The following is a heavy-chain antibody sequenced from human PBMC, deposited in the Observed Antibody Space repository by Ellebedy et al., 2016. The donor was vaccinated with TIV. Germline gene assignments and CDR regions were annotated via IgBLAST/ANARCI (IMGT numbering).Heavy chain of an antibody. J-gene: IGHJ6*02. D-gene: IGHD3-9*01. Sequence: GGSLRLSCAASGFILGSFGMHWVRQAPAKGLEWLAFISYDGNNKYIADSVKGRLTISRDNSMNALYLQMDSLRAEDTAVYYCAKEGYDIMTGEQFHGMDVWGQGTPVTVSS. CDR1: GFILGSFG. CDR2: ISYDGNNK. V-gene: IGHV3-30*18. CDR3: AKEGYDIMTGEQFHGMDV.